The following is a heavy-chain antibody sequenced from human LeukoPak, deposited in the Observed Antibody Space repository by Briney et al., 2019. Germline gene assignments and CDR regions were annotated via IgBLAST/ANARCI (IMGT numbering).Heavy chain of an antibody. CDR1: GFTFSSYG. CDR3: ARHSGYSSSWNNWFDP. J-gene: IGHJ5*02. Sequence: GGSLRLSCAASGFTFSSYGMHWVRQAPGKGLEWVAFIRYDGSNKYYADSVKGRFTISRDNSKNTLYLQMNSLRAEDTAVYYCARHSGYSSSWNNWFDPWGQGTLVTVSS. CDR2: IRYDGSNK. V-gene: IGHV3-30*02. D-gene: IGHD6-13*01.